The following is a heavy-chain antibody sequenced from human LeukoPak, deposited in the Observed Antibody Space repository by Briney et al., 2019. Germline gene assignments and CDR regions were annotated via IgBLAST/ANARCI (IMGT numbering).Heavy chain of an antibody. CDR1: GGSISSGSYY. J-gene: IGHJ4*02. CDR3: AREGYGDFGGFDY. D-gene: IGHD4-17*01. V-gene: IGHV4-61*02. CDR2: IYTSGST. Sequence: TASETLSLTCTVSGGSISSGSYYWSWIRQPAGRGLEWIGRIYTSGSTNYNPSLKSRVTISVDTSKNQFSLKLSSVTAADTAVYYCAREGYGDFGGFDYWGQGTLVTVSS.